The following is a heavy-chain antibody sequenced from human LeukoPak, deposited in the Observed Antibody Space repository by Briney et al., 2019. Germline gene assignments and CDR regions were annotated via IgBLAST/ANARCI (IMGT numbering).Heavy chain of an antibody. CDR1: GFTFSSYA. CDR2: ISYDGSNK. D-gene: IGHD2-21*01. V-gene: IGHV3-30-3*01. J-gene: IGHJ6*03. CDR3: ARGDSSRGYYYMDV. Sequence: GGSLRLSCAASGFTFSSYAMHWVRQAPGKGLEWVAVISYDGSNKYYADSVKGRFTISSDNSKNTLYLQMNSLRAEDTAVYYCARGDSSRGYYYMDVWGKGTTVTVSS.